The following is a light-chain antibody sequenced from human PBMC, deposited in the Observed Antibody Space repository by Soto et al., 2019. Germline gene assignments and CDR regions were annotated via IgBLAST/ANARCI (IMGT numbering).Light chain of an antibody. CDR1: QSVRSN. CDR2: GAS. V-gene: IGKV3-15*01. CDR3: QQYNNWPPFT. Sequence: EIVMTQSPATLSVSPGERATLSCRASQSVRSNLAWYQQKPGQAPRLLIYGASTRATGIRARFSGSGSGTELTLTISSLQSEDFAVYYCQQYNNWPPFTFGQGTKLEIK. J-gene: IGKJ2*01.